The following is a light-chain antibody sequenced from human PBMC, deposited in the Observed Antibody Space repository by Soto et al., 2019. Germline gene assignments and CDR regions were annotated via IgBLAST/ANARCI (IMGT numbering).Light chain of an antibody. J-gene: IGLJ2*01. CDR2: GVS. Sequence: QSALTQPASVSGSPGQSITISCTGTSSDVGGYNYVSWYQQYPGKAPKLMIFGVSDRPSGVSNRFSGSKSGNTASLTISGLQAEDEADYYCSSYKTSSTVVVFGGGTKLIVL. CDR1: SSDVGGYNY. V-gene: IGLV2-14*01. CDR3: SSYKTSSTVVV.